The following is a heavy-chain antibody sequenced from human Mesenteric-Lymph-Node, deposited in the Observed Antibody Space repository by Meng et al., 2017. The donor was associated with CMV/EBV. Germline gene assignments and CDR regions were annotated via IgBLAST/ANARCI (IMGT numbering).Heavy chain of an antibody. V-gene: IGHV4-59*08. D-gene: IGHD6-25*01. J-gene: IGHJ4*02. CDR3: ARHWYNSDQTFDY. CDR2: IYYSGGT. Sequence: CTVSGGSVSGYYWSWIRQPPGKGLEWIGYIYYSGGTNYNPSLKSRVTISVDTSKNQFSLKLSSVTAADTAVYYCARHWYNSDQTFDYWGQGTLVTVSS. CDR1: GGSVSGYY.